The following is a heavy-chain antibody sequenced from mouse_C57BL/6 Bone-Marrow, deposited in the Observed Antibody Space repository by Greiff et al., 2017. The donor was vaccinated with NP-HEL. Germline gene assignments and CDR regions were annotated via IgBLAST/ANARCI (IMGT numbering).Heavy chain of an antibody. Sequence: EVQLQQSGEGLVKPGGSLKLSCAASGFTFSSYAMSWVRQTPEKRLEWVAYISSGGDYIYYADTVKGRFTISRDNARNTLYLQMSSLKSEDTAMYYCTRDYGSSYWYFDVGGTGTTVTVSS. D-gene: IGHD1-1*01. CDR3: TRDYGSSYWYFDV. CDR2: ISSGGDYI. J-gene: IGHJ1*03. CDR1: GFTFSSYA. V-gene: IGHV5-9-1*02.